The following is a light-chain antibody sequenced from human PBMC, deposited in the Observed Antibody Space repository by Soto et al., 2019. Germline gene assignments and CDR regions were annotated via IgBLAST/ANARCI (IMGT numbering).Light chain of an antibody. CDR2: EVS. Sequence: QSALTQPPSASGSLGQSVTISCTGTSSDVGGHNYVSWYQQHPGKAPKLMIYEVSKRPSGVPDRFSGSKSGSTASLTVSGLQAEDEADYHCSSYAGSSTLVFGGGTQLTVL. CDR3: SSYAGSSTLV. J-gene: IGLJ3*02. V-gene: IGLV2-8*01. CDR1: SSDVGGHNY.